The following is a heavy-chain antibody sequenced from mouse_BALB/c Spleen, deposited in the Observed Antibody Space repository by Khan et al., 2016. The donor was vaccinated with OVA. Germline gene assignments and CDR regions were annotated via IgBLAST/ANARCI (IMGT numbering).Heavy chain of an antibody. D-gene: IGHD2-4*01. CDR1: GYSFTSYW. CDR3: TRSFDSYYFDS. CDR2: IYPGISDT. Sequence: VQLQQSGTVLARPGTSVKMSCKASGYSFTSYWIHWVKQRPGQGLEWIGTIYPGISDTRYNQKFKAKAKLTAVTSASTAYMEFSGLTNEDSAVYFCTRSFDSYYFDSWDQGTTLTVSS. J-gene: IGHJ2*01. V-gene: IGHV1-5*01.